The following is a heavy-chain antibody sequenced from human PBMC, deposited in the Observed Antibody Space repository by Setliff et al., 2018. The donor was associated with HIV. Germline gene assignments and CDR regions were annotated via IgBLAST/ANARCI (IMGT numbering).Heavy chain of an antibody. CDR2: ISSSGNT. CDR3: ARDRHSSGLGSYGP. J-gene: IGHJ5*02. CDR1: GGSLSGYY. D-gene: IGHD3-10*01. V-gene: IGHV4-34*11. Sequence: SETLSLTCAVYGGSLSGYYWSWIRQPPGTGLEWIGSISSSGNTYYNPSLKSRVTISVDTSKNQFSLKLTSVTAADTAVYYCARDRHSSGLGSYGPWGPGTLVTVSS.